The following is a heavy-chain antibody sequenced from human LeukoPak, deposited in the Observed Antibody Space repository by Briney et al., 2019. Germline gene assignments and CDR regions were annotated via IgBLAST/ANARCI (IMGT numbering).Heavy chain of an antibody. V-gene: IGHV4-34*01. Sequence: SETLSLTCAVYGGSFSGYYWSWIRQPPGKGLEWIGEINHSGSTNYNPSLKSRVTTSVDTSKNQFSLKLSSVTAADTAVYYCAREALVVVPAATYNWFDPWGQGTLVTVSS. CDR2: INHSGST. CDR3: AREALVVVPAATYNWFDP. J-gene: IGHJ5*02. CDR1: GGSFSGYY. D-gene: IGHD2-2*01.